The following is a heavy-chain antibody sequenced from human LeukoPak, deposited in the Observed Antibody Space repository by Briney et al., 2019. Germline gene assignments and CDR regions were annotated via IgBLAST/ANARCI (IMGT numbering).Heavy chain of an antibody. Sequence: GGSLRLSCAASGFTFSSYAMHWVRQAPGKGLEWVAVISYDGSNKYYADSVKGRFTISRDNSKNTLYLQMNSLRAEDTAVYYCARDRAYSGYDYVFAYGGQGTLVTVSS. V-gene: IGHV3-30*04. CDR1: GFTFSSYA. CDR3: ARDRAYSGYDYVFAY. D-gene: IGHD5-12*01. CDR2: ISYDGSNK. J-gene: IGHJ4*02.